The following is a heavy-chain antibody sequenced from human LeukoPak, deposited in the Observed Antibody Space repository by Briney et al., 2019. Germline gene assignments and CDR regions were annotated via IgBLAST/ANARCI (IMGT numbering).Heavy chain of an antibody. CDR3: AKDFTPDGIWGIDY. V-gene: IGHV3-23*01. Sequence: GGSLRLSCVASGFTFSKYTMSWVRQAPGKGLEWVSGIYGGGSGSTFYAESVKGRFTISRDNSKNTLYLQMNSLRDEDTAIYYCAKDFTPDGIWGIDYWGRGTLITVSS. D-gene: IGHD7-27*01. CDR1: GFTFSKYT. CDR2: IYGGGSGST. J-gene: IGHJ4*02.